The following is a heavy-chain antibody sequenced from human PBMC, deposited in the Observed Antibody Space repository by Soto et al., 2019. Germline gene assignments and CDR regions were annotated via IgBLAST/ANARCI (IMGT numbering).Heavy chain of an antibody. CDR3: ARGHLAVVPVASWFYYMDV. J-gene: IGHJ6*03. CDR1: GYTFTNYA. Sequence: ASVKVSCKASGYTFTNYAVHWVRQAPGQRLEWMGWINAGNGNTRFSQNLQGRVTITRDPSARTVYMELSSLRSEDTAVYYCARGHLAVVPVASWFYYMDVWGKGTTVTVSS. CDR2: INAGNGNT. D-gene: IGHD2-2*01. V-gene: IGHV1-3*01.